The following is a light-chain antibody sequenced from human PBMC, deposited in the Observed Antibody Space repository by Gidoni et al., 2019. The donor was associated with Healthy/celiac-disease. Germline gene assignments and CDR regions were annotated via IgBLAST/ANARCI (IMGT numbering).Light chain of an antibody. CDR2: VAS. J-gene: IGKJ5*01. Sequence: DIVMTQSPDSLAVSLGERATINCKSSQSVLYSSNNKNYLAWYQQKPGQPPKLLIYVASTRESGVPDRFSGSGSGTDFTLTISSLQAEDVAVYYCQQYYSTPLTFGRGTRLEIK. CDR1: QSVLYSSNNKNY. V-gene: IGKV4-1*01. CDR3: QQYYSTPLT.